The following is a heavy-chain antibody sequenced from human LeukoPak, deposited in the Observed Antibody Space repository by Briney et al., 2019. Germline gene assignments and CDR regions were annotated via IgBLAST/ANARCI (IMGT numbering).Heavy chain of an antibody. CDR2: INPNNGDT. CDR1: GYTFTGYY. Sequence: GASVKVSCKASGYTFTGYYLHWVRRAPGQGLEWMGWINPNNGDTNYAQKFQGRVTMTRDTSISTAYMELTRLTSDDTAVYSCARLPYDSSGYSDYWGQGTLVTVSS. V-gene: IGHV1-2*02. CDR3: ARLPYDSSGYSDY. D-gene: IGHD3-22*01. J-gene: IGHJ4*02.